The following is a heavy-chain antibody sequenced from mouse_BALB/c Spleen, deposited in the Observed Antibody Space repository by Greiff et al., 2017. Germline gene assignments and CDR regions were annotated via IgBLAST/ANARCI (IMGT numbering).Heavy chain of an antibody. J-gene: IGHJ1*01. CDR3: VRGAYGNWYFDV. CDR1: GFTFNTYA. V-gene: IGHV10-1*02. Sequence: EVQRVESGGGLVQPKGSLKLSCAASGFTFNTYAMNWVRQAPGKGLEWVARIRSKSNNYATYYADSVKDRFTISRDDSQSMLYLQMNNLKTEDTAMYYCVRGAYGNWYFDVWGAGTTVTVSS. CDR2: IRSKSNNYAT. D-gene: IGHD2-1*01.